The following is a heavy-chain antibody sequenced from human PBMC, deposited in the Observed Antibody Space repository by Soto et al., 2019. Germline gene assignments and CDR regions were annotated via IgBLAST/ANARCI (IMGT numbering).Heavy chain of an antibody. D-gene: IGHD5-12*01. CDR2: IYYGGST. CDR1: GGSISSYY. CDR3: ARAGDGYNYWYFDL. V-gene: IGHV4-59*01. J-gene: IGHJ2*01. Sequence: PSETLSLTCTVSGGSISSYYWSWIRKPPGKGLEWIGYIYYGGSTNYNPSLKSRVTISVDTSKNQFSLKLSSVTAADTAVYYLARAGDGYNYWYFDLWGRGTLVTVSS.